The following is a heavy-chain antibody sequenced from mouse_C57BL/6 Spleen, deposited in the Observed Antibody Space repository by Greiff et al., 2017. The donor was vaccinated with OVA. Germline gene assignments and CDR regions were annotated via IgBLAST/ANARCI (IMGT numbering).Heavy chain of an antibody. CDR3: TRPSGGPFAY. V-gene: IGHV1-15*01. D-gene: IGHD3-3*01. CDR1: GYTFTDYE. CDR2: IDPETGGT. Sequence: QVQLQQSGAELVRPGASVTLSCKASGYTFTDYEMHWVKQTPVHGLAWIGAIDPETGGTAYNQKFKGKAILTADKSSSTAYMELRSLTSEDSAVYYCTRPSGGPFAYWGQGTLVTVSA. J-gene: IGHJ3*01.